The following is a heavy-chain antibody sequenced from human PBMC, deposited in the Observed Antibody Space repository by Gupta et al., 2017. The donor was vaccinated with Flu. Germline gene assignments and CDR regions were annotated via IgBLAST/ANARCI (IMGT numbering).Heavy chain of an antibody. Sequence: QVPLVESGGGVVQPGTSLSLSCEASGITFSNHVLHWVRQAPGKGLEWVTLLSTDGSNAYYADSVKGRFTISRDNSKNTLYLQMRSLSPDDTAVYYCALHWGSGWYFDLWGRGTLVTVSS. V-gene: IGHV3-30*03. J-gene: IGHJ2*01. D-gene: IGHD7-27*01. CDR1: GITFSNHV. CDR3: ALHWGSGWYFDL. CDR2: LSTDGSNA.